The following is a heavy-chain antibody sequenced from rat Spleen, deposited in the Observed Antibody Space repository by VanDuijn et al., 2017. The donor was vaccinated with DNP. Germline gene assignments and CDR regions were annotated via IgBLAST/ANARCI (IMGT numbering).Heavy chain of an antibody. CDR2: MWNSGST. D-gene: IGHD4-2*01. Sequence: VQLKESGPDLVQPSQTLSLTCTVSGFSLTNYGVIWVRQSPGKGLEWMGLMWNSGSTAYNPALKSRLSISRDTSKSQVFLKMNSLQTDDTGTYYCTRDDVRGVEGYFDYWGQGVMVTVSS. CDR3: TRDDVRGVEGYFDY. V-gene: IGHV2S63*01. CDR1: GFSLTNYG. J-gene: IGHJ2*01.